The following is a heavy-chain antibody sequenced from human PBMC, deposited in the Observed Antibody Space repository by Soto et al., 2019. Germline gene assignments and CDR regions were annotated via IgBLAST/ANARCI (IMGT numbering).Heavy chain of an antibody. Sequence: QVQLQESGPGLVKPSGTLSLTCAVSGGSISSSNWWSWVRQPPGKGLEWIGEIYHSGSTNYNPSLKIRVTISVDKSKNQFSLKLSSVTAADTAVYYCARVGDCSSTSCHLDYWGQGTLVTVSS. V-gene: IGHV4-4*02. D-gene: IGHD2-2*01. CDR2: IYHSGST. CDR1: GGSISSSNW. J-gene: IGHJ4*02. CDR3: ARVGDCSSTSCHLDY.